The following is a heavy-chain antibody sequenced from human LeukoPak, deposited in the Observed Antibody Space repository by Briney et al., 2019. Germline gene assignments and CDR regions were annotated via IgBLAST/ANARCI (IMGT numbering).Heavy chain of an antibody. J-gene: IGHJ4*02. Sequence: SETLSPTCAVYGGSFSGYYWSWIRQPPGKGLEWIGEINHSGSTNYNPSLKSRVTISVDTSKNQFSLKLSSVTAADTAVYYCARGRLRYFDWLLLTFDYWGQGTLVTVSS. CDR1: GGSFSGYY. CDR3: ARGRLRYFDWLLLTFDY. V-gene: IGHV4-34*01. CDR2: INHSGST. D-gene: IGHD3-9*01.